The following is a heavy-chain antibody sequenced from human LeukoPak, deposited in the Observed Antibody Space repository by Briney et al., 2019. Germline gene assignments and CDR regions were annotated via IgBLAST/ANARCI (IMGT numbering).Heavy chain of an antibody. CDR2: ITGSGGGT. CDR1: GFTFSNYA. J-gene: IGHJ4*02. Sequence: GGSLRLSCAASGFTFSNYAMTWVRQPPGKGLEWVSAITGSGGGTYYADSVKGRFTISRDNSKNTLYLQMNSLRAEDTAIYYCANRIPSWYYVDYWGQGTLVTVSS. V-gene: IGHV3-23*01. D-gene: IGHD2-15*01. CDR3: ANRIPSWYYVDY.